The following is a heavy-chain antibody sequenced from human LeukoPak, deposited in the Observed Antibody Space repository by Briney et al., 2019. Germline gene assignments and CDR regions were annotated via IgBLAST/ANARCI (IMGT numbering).Heavy chain of an antibody. CDR1: GGSISSYY. D-gene: IGHD2-2*02. J-gene: IGHJ4*02. V-gene: IGHV4-4*07. CDR3: ARGSNSPYCSSTSCYIDY. CDR2: IYTSGST. Sequence: PSETLSLTCSVSGGSISSYYWSWIRQPAGKGLEWIGRIYTSGSTNYNPSLKSRVTMSVDTSKNQFSLKLSSVTAADTAVYYCARGSNSPYCSSTSCYIDYWGQGTLVTVSS.